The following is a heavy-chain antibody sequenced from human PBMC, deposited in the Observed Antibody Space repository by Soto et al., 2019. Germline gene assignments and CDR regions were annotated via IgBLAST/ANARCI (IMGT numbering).Heavy chain of an antibody. CDR2: IVVGSGNT. J-gene: IGHJ3*02. Sequence: QMQLVQSGPEVKKPGTSVKVSCKASGFTFTSSAMQWVRQARGQRLEWIGWIVVGSGNTNYAQKFQERVTITRDMSTSTAYMELSSLRSEDTAVYYCAAVGRCSGGSCSLGHFWAAFDIWGQGTMVTVSS. D-gene: IGHD2-15*01. CDR3: AAVGRCSGGSCSLGHFWAAFDI. CDR1: GFTFTSSA. V-gene: IGHV1-58*02.